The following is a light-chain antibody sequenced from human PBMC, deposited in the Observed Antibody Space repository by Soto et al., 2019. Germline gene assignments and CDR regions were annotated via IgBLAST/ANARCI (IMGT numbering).Light chain of an antibody. J-gene: IGKJ1*01. Sequence: SGLTLSPTTLSVSPGEKAPLSCRASQAVSSNYLAWYQQKPGQAPRLLISGASGRATGVPDRFSGSGSGTEFTLTIDRLESEDFAVYFCQQYGDLPWTFGQGTKVDI. V-gene: IGKV3-20*01. CDR2: GAS. CDR1: QAVSSNY. CDR3: QQYGDLPWT.